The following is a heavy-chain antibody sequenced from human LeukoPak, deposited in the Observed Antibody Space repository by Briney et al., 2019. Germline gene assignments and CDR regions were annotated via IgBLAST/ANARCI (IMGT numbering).Heavy chain of an antibody. CDR1: GGTFSSYA. Sequence: SVKVSCKASGGTFSSYAISWVRQAPGQGLEWMGGIIPIFGTANYAQKFQGRVTITTDESTSTAYMELSSLRSEDTAVYYCARSRGDDSSGYYSWIDPWGQGTLVTVSS. V-gene: IGHV1-69*05. D-gene: IGHD3-22*01. CDR2: IIPIFGTA. CDR3: ARSRGDDSSGYYSWIDP. J-gene: IGHJ5*02.